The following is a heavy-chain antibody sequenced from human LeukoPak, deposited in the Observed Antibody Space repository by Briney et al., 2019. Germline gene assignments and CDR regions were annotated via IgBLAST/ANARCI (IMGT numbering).Heavy chain of an antibody. D-gene: IGHD2-2*01. J-gene: IGHJ4*02. V-gene: IGHV5-51*01. Sequence: GESLKISCKGSGYSFTSYWIGWVRQMPGKGLEWMGIIYPGGSDTRYSPSFQGQVTISADKSISTAYLQWSSLKASDTAMYYCARHENVVVPAAILSFDYWGQGTLVTVSS. CDR2: IYPGGSDT. CDR1: GYSFTSYW. CDR3: ARHENVVVPAAILSFDY.